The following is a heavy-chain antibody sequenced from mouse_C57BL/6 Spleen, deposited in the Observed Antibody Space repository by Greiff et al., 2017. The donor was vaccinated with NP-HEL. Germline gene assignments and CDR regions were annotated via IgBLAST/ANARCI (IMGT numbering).Heavy chain of an antibody. D-gene: IGHD3-2*02. Sequence: VKLMESGAELVKPGASVKISCKASGYAFSSYWMNWVKQRPGKGLEWIGQIYPGDGDTNYNGKFKGKATLTADKSSSTAYMQLSSLTSEDSAVYFCARLGSSGYGAMDYWGQGTSVTVSS. CDR1: GYAFSSYW. CDR3: ARLGSSGYGAMDY. CDR2: IYPGDGDT. V-gene: IGHV1-80*01. J-gene: IGHJ4*01.